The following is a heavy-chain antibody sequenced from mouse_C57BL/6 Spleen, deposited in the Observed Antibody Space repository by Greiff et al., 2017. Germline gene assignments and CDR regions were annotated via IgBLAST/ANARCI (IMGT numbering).Heavy chain of an antibody. CDR3: ARHYGLYYYAMDY. CDR1: GFTFSDYG. J-gene: IGHJ4*01. Sequence: EVKLVESGGGLVKPGGSLKLSCAASGFTFSDYGMHWVRQAPEKGLEWVAYSSSGSSTIYYADTVKGRFTISRDNAKNTLFLQMTSLRSEDTAMYYCARHYGLYYYAMDYWGQGTSVTVSS. V-gene: IGHV5-17*01. D-gene: IGHD1-1*02. CDR2: SSSGSSTI.